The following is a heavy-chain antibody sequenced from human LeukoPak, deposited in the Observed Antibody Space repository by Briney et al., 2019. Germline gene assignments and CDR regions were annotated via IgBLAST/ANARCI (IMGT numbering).Heavy chain of an antibody. Sequence: SETLSLTCAVYGGSFSGYYWSWIRQPPGKGLEWIGEISHSGSTNYNPSLKSRVTISVDASKNQFSLKLSSVTAADTAVYYCARGRSSSWSSFDYWGQGTLVTVSS. D-gene: IGHD6-13*01. CDR1: GGSFSGYY. J-gene: IGHJ4*02. CDR2: ISHSGST. V-gene: IGHV4-34*01. CDR3: ARGRSSSWSSFDY.